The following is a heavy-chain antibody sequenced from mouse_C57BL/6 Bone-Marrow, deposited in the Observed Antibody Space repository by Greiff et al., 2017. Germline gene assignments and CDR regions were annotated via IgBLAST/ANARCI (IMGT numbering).Heavy chain of an antibody. V-gene: IGHV14-4*01. CDR3: TTDFGSSYPAWFAY. J-gene: IGHJ3*01. D-gene: IGHD1-1*01. CDR1: GFNIKDDY. CDR2: IDPENGDT. Sequence: VQLQQSGAELVRPGASVKLSCTASGFNIKDDYMHWVKQRPEQGLEWIGWIDPENGDTEYASKFQGKATITADTSSNKAYLQLSSLTSEDTAVYFCTTDFGSSYPAWFAYWGQGTLVTVSA.